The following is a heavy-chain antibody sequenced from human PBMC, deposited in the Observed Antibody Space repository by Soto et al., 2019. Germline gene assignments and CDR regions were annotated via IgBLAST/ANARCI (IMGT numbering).Heavy chain of an antibody. Sequence: SETLSLTSTVSGGSIRSGGYYWSWVRQSPSRALEWIGNIYYSGSTYYNPSLKSRLTISVDTSKNQFSLNLSSVTAADTAVYYCARDRLMATAGTARHYFGLDVWGQGTTGTVSS. D-gene: IGHD5-18*01. V-gene: IGHV4-31*03. CDR2: IYYSGST. CDR3: ARDRLMATAGTARHYFGLDV. J-gene: IGHJ6*02. CDR1: GGSIRSGGYY.